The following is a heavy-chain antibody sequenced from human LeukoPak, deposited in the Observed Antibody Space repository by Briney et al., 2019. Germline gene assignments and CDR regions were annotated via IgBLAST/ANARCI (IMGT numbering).Heavy chain of an antibody. V-gene: IGHV1-2*02. CDR3: ARGVGYYYGSGSYSTFDY. CDR1: EYTFTGYY. Sequence: ASVKVSCKASEYTFTGYYMHWVRQAPGQGLEWMGWINPNSGGTNYAQKFQGRVTMTRDTSISTAYMELSRLRSDDTAVYYCARGVGYYYGSGSYSTFDYWGQGTLVTVSS. D-gene: IGHD3-10*01. CDR2: INPNSGGT. J-gene: IGHJ4*02.